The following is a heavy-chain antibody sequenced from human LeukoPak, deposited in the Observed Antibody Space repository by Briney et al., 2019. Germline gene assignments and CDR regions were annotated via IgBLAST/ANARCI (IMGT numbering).Heavy chain of an antibody. CDR2: IRQDGSER. CDR1: GFIFIHFW. D-gene: IGHD6-6*01. J-gene: IGHJ4*02. Sequence: GGSLRLSCEASGFIFIHFWMSWVRQAPGKGLEWVASIRQDGSERYYVDSVKGRFNISRDNAKNSLYLQMNSLRVEDTAVYYCARGVSSWGYWGQGTLVTVSS. V-gene: IGHV3-7*01. CDR3: ARGVSSWGY.